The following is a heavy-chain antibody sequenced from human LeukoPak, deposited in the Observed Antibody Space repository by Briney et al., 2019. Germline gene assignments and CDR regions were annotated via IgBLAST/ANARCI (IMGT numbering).Heavy chain of an antibody. CDR1: GFTFSDYY. CDR3: ARDGEYERSLPPWCYFDY. D-gene: IGHD2-8*02. Sequence: PGGSLRLSCAASGFTFSDYYMSWIRQAPGKGLEWVPYISSSGSTIYYADSVKGRFTISRDNAKNSLYLQMNSLRAEDTAVYYCARDGEYERSLPPWCYFDYWGQGTLVTVSS. V-gene: IGHV3-11*04. J-gene: IGHJ4*02. CDR2: ISSSGSTI.